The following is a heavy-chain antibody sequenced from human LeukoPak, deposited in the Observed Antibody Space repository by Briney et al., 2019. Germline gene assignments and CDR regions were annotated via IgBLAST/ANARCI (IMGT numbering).Heavy chain of an antibody. CDR3: AKGLSSYYGSGSNY. V-gene: IGHV3-23*01. D-gene: IGHD3-10*01. CDR1: GFTFSGSA. CDR2: ISYSGANS. J-gene: IGHJ4*02. Sequence: PGGSLRLSCAASGFTFSGSAMSWVRQAPGEGLEWVSLISYSGANSYYTDSVRGRFTISRDNSKNTLYLQMNSLRVEDTAVYYCAKGLSSYYGSGSNYWGQGTLVTVSS.